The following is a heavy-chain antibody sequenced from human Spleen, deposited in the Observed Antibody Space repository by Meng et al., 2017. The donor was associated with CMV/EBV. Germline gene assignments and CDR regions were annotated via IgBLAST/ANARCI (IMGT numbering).Heavy chain of an antibody. CDR1: SGSISSGDYY. V-gene: IGHV4-30-4*08. CDR2: IYYSGSA. CDR3: ARAEGFKMIRAFFEHDAFNV. Sequence: SETLSLTCTVSSGSISSGDYYWSWIRQPPGGGREWMGYIYYSGSAYVNPALKSRVTISIDTSRGQFSLKLTSVTAADTAVYYCARAEGFKMIRAFFEHDAFNVWGQGTRVTVSS. J-gene: IGHJ3*01. D-gene: IGHD3-3*02.